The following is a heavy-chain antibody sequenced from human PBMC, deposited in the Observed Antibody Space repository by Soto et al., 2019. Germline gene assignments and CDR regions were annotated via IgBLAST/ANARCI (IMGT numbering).Heavy chain of an antibody. CDR1: GGSISSSNW. D-gene: IGHD2-8*01. J-gene: IGHJ4*02. CDR2: IYHSGST. V-gene: IGHV4-4*02. CDR3: ARGLVYDASDY. Sequence: SETLSLTCAVCGGSISSSNWWSWVRQPPGKGLEWIGEIYHSGSTNYNPSLKSRVTISVDTSKNQFSLKLSSVTAADTAVYYCARGLVYDASDYWGQGTLVTVSS.